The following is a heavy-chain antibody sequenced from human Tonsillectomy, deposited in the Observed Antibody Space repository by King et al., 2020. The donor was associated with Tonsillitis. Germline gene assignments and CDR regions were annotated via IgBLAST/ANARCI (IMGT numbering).Heavy chain of an antibody. V-gene: IGHV3-30*18. CDR3: AKVLGDYVWGSYRLAFDY. CDR1: GFIFSNYG. Sequence: VQLVESGGGVVQPGRSLRLSCAASGFIFSNYGMHWVRQAPGKGLEWVAVISYDGGYKYYADSVKGRFTISRDNSKNTLYLQMSSLRPEDTAMYYCAKVLGDYVWGSYRLAFDYWGQGTLVIVSS. J-gene: IGHJ4*02. D-gene: IGHD3-16*02. CDR2: ISYDGGYK.